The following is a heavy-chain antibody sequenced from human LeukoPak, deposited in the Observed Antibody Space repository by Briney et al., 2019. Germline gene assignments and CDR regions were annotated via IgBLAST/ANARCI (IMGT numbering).Heavy chain of an antibody. CDR2: IYYSGST. D-gene: IGHD1-26*01. Sequence: SETLSLTCTVSGGSISSSSYYWGWIRQPPGKGLEWIGSIYYSGSTNYNPSLKSRVTISVDTSKNQFSLKLSSVTAADTAVYYCARGVGAFDYWGQGTLVTVSS. CDR3: ARGVGAFDY. V-gene: IGHV4-39*07. J-gene: IGHJ4*02. CDR1: GGSISSSSYY.